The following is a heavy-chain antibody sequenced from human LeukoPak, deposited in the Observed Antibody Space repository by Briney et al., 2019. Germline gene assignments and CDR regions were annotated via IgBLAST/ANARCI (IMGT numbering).Heavy chain of an antibody. J-gene: IGHJ6*03. CDR1: GFTFSSYW. CDR3: ARESDCDYVWGAPPYYMDV. D-gene: IGHD3-16*01. CDR2: IKQDGSEK. Sequence: PGGSLRLSCAASGFTFSSYWMRWVRQAPGKGLEWVANIKQDGSEKYYVDSVKGRFTISRDNAKNSLYLQMNSLRAEDTAVYYCARESDCDYVWGAPPYYMDVWGKGTTVTVSS. V-gene: IGHV3-7*01.